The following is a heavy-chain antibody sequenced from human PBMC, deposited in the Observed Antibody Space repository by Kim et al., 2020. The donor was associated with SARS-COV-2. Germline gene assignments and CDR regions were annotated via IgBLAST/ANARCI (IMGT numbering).Heavy chain of an antibody. CDR2: T. Sequence: TKYSERFQGRVTLTRNKAAGMAYMDLSGLSSEDTALYYCARFYGSGSLIDYWGQGTLVTVSS. V-gene: IGHV1-3*01. CDR3: ARFYGSGSLIDY. J-gene: IGHJ4*02. D-gene: IGHD3-10*01.